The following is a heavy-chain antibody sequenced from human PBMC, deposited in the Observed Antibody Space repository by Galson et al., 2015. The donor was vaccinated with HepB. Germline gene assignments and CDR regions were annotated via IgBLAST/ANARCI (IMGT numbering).Heavy chain of an antibody. CDR3: ARGGAPSGRRFGESNYYYYYYMDV. V-gene: IGHV1-8*01. J-gene: IGHJ6*03. CDR2: MNPNSGNT. CDR1: GYTFTSYD. Sequence: SCKASGYTFTSYDITWVRQATGQGLEWMGWMNPNSGNTGYAQKFQGRVTMTRNTSISTAYMELSSLRSEDTAVYYCARGGAPSGRRFGESNYYYYYYMDVWGKGTTVTVSS. D-gene: IGHD3-10*01.